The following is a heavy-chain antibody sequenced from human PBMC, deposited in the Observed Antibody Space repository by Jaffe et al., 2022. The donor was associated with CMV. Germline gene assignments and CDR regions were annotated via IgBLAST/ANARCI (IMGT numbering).Heavy chain of an antibody. CDR2: INHSGST. J-gene: IGHJ6*03. D-gene: IGHD4-17*01. CDR3: ASSSYGRDYYYYMDV. V-gene: IGHV4-34*01. CDR1: GGSFSGYY. Sequence: QVQLQQWGAGLLKPSETLSLTCAVYGGSFSGYYWSWIRQPPGKGLEWIGEINHSGSTNYNPSLKSRVTISVDTSKNQFSLKLSSVTAADTAVYYCASSSYGRDYYYYMDVWGKGTTVTVSS.